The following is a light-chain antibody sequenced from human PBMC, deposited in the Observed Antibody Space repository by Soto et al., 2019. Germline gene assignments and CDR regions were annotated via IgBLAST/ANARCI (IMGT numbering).Light chain of an antibody. CDR1: QSVDSNY. CDR2: GAS. J-gene: IGKJ1*01. Sequence: DNVLTHSPGTLSFSPSESAPLXTKPSQSVDSNYLAWYQQKPGQAPRLLIYGASSRATGVPDRFSGSGSGTDFTLTISSLEPEDFAVFFCQQYGRSPWTFGQGTKVDNK. CDR3: QQYGRSPWT. V-gene: IGKV3-20*01.